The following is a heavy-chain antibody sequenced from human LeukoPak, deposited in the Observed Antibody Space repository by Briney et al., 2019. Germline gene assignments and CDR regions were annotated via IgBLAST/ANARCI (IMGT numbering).Heavy chain of an antibody. V-gene: IGHV4-39*07. J-gene: IGHJ4*02. CDR1: GGSISTITYY. CDR3: ARSDDSSGYYRIPHVY. CDR2: MYYRGNA. D-gene: IGHD3-22*01. Sequence: SETLSLTCTVSGGSISTITYYWGWIRQPPGKGLEWVGHMYYRGNAFYNPSLKSRVTISVDTSKNQFSLKLSSVTAADTAVYYCARSDDSSGYYRIPHVYWGQGTLVTVSS.